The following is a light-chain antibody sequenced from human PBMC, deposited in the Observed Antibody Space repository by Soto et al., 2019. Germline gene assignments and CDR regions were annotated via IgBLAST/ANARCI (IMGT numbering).Light chain of an antibody. CDR2: GAS. V-gene: IGKV3-20*01. CDR1: QSVSNNY. CDR3: QQYGSSGT. Sequence: EIVLTQSPGTLSLSPGERATLSCRASQSVSNNYLAWYQQKPGQAPRLLIYGASNRATGIPDRFSGSESGTDFTLTISRLEPEDFAVYYCQQYGSSGTVGQGTKVDSK. J-gene: IGKJ1*01.